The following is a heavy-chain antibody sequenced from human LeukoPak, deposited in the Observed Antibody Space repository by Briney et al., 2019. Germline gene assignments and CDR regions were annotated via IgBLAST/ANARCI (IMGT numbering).Heavy chain of an antibody. V-gene: IGHV1-18*01. D-gene: IGHD6-6*01. CDR2: ISAYNGNT. Sequence: ASVKVSCKASGYTFTSYGISWVRQAPGRGLEWMGWISAYNGNTNYAQKFQGRVTMSRDTSISTAYMELSSLRSEDTAVYYCARLPKYSRPLDYWGQGTLVTVSS. CDR1: GYTFTSYG. J-gene: IGHJ4*02. CDR3: ARLPKYSRPLDY.